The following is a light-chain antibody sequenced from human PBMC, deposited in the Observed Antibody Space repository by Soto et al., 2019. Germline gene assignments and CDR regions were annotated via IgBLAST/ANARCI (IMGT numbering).Light chain of an antibody. J-gene: IGKJ1*01. CDR1: QSVSSTY. V-gene: IGKV3-20*01. CDR2: AAF. Sequence: EIVLTQSPGTLSLSPGARSPLSGRASQSVSSTYLAWYQQKPGQAPRLLIYAAFSRATGIPDRFSGSGSGTDFTLTISRLEPEEFAVYYCQQYGRSLWMFGQGTKVDIK. CDR3: QQYGRSLWM.